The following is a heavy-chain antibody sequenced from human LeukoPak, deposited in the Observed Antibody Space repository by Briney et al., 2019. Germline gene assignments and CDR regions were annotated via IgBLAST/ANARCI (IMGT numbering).Heavy chain of an antibody. CDR1: GFTFSSYG. CDR2: IRYDGSNK. D-gene: IGHD6-19*01. V-gene: IGHV3-30*02. CDR3: AKGAVAGTYGAPSRDAFDI. Sequence: QPGGSLRLSCEASGFTFSSYGMHWVRQAPGKGLEWVAFIRYDGSNKYYADSVKGRFTISRDNSKNTLYLQMNSLRAEDTAVYYCAKGAVAGTYGAPSRDAFDIWGQGTMVTVSS. J-gene: IGHJ3*02.